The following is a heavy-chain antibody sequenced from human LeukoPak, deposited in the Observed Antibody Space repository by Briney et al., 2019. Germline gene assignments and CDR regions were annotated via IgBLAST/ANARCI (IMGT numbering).Heavy chain of an antibody. V-gene: IGHV4-34*01. CDR3: ASQACSSTSCYDY. J-gene: IGHJ4*02. Sequence: SETLSLTCAVFGGSFSGYYWSWIRQPPGKGLEWIGEINHSGSTNYNPSLKSRVTISIDTSKSQFSLKLSSVTAADTAVYYCASQACSSTSCYDYWGQGTLVTVSS. D-gene: IGHD2-2*01. CDR2: INHSGST. CDR1: GGSFSGYY.